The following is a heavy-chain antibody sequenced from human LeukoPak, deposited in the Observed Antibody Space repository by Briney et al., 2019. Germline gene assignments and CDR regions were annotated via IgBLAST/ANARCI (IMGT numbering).Heavy chain of an antibody. CDR1: GFTFSGPT. D-gene: IGHD2-2*01. CDR3: QIPSLGY. V-gene: IGHV3-73*01. CDR2: IRSKANAYAT. Sequence: GGSLRPSFAASGFTFSGPTFNWVRQVPGKGLEWFGRIRSKANAYATAHAASVRGRFTVSRDDSENTAYLQMSSLKIEDTAVYYCQIPSLGYWGQGTLVTVSS. J-gene: IGHJ4*02.